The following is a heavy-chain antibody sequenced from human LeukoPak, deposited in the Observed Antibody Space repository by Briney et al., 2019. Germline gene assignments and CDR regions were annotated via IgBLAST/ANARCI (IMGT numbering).Heavy chain of an antibody. CDR3: ARLTKNDSGSFRFGKKKRGYMDV. CDR1: GGSFSGYY. J-gene: IGHJ6*03. D-gene: IGHD3-10*01. V-gene: IGHV4-59*10. Sequence: SETLSLTCAVYGGSFSGYYWTWIRQPAGKGLEWIGRIYTSGSTNYNPSLKSRVTISVDTSKNQFSLKLSSVTAADTAVYYCARLTKNDSGSFRFGKKKRGYMDVWGKGTTVTISS. CDR2: IYTSGST.